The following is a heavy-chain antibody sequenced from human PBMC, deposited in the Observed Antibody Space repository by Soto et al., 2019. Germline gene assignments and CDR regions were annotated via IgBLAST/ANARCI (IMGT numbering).Heavy chain of an antibody. V-gene: IGHV1-18*01. CDR3: ARDPEPHYDFWSGYRLIDY. CDR1: GGTFSSYA. J-gene: IGHJ4*02. CDR2: ISAYNGNT. Sequence: ASVKVSCKASGGTFSSYAISWVRQAPGQGLEWMGWISAYNGNTNYAQKLQGRVTMTTDTSTSTAYMELRSLRSDDTAVYYCARDPEPHYDFWSGYRLIDYWGQGTLVTVSS. D-gene: IGHD3-3*01.